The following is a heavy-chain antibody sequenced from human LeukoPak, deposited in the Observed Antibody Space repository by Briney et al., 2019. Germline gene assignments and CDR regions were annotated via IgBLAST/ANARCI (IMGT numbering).Heavy chain of an antibody. CDR1: GGSISSRSYY. CDR3: ARVDIAVVPSSTFDY. CDR2: INYGGIT. J-gene: IGHJ4*02. Sequence: PSETLSLTCTVSGGSISSRSYYWGWIRQPPGNGLEWIGSINYGGITYYNPSLKSRVTLSVDTSKNQFSLKLNSVTAADTAVYYCARVDIAVVPSSTFDYWGQGTLVTVSS. D-gene: IGHD2-2*03. V-gene: IGHV4-39*07.